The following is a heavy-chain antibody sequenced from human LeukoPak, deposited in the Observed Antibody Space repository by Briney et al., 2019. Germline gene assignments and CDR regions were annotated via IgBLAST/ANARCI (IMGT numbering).Heavy chain of an antibody. D-gene: IGHD1-20*01. CDR3: ANWHLSFDY. Sequence: PSETLSLTCTVSGGSISSSSYYWGWIRQPPGKGLEWIGSIYYSGSTYYNTSLKSRVTISVDTSKNQFSLKLSSVTAADTAVYYCANWHLSFDYWGQGTLVTVSS. J-gene: IGHJ4*02. CDR2: IYYSGST. CDR1: GGSISSSSYY. V-gene: IGHV4-39*01.